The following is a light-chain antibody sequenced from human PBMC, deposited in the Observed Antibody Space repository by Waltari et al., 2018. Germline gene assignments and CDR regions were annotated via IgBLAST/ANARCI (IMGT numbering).Light chain of an antibody. V-gene: IGKV3-11*01. CDR2: DAS. CDR3: QQRIDSFS. J-gene: IGKJ2*03. Sequence: EIVLTQSPATLSLSPGERATLSCRASQSLSNLLAWYQQKPGQAPRLLIYDASNRATDTPARFSGSGSVTDFTLTISSLEPEDFAVYYCQQRIDSFSFGQGTKLQIK. CDR1: QSLSNL.